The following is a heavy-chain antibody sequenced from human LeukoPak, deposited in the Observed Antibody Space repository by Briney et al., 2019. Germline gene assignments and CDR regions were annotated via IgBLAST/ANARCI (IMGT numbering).Heavy chain of an antibody. CDR3: AKTLTAGSFQDY. V-gene: IGHV4-39*01. J-gene: IGHJ4*02. CDR2: IYHSGST. CDR1: GGSISSSSYY. D-gene: IGHD6-13*01. Sequence: PSETLSLTCTVSGGSISSSSYYWGWIRQPPGKGLEWIGSIYHSGSTYYNPSLKSRVTISIDTSKNQFSLKLRSVTAADTAVYYCAKTLTAGSFQDYWGQGTLVTVSS.